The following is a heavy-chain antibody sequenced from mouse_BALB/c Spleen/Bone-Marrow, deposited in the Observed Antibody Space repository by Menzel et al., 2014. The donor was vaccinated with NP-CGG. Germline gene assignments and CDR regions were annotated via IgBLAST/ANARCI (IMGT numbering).Heavy chain of an antibody. CDR3: ASGVYYAMDY. CDR1: GYNFTSYW. CDR2: IYPVSAST. V-gene: IGHV1-55*01. Sequence: LQESGAERVKPGTSVTLSCKASGYNFTSYWVNWVKLRPGQGLEWIGDIYPVSASTNYNEKFRSKATLTVDTSPSTANMQLSNLASDDSALYYCASGVYYAMDYWGQGTSVTVSS. J-gene: IGHJ4*01.